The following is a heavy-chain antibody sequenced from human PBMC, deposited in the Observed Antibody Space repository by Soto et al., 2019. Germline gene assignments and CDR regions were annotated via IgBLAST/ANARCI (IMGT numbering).Heavy chain of an antibody. D-gene: IGHD3-22*01. V-gene: IGHV4-30-4*01. CDR1: GGSISSGDYY. CDR3: ARDFPYDSSGYYLNWFDP. Sequence: SETLSLTCTVSGGSISSGDYYWSWIRQPPGKGLEWIGYIYYSGSTYYNPSLKSRVTISVDTSKNQFSLKLSSVTAADTAVYYCARDFPYDSSGYYLNWFDPWGQGTLVTVSS. J-gene: IGHJ5*02. CDR2: IYYSGST.